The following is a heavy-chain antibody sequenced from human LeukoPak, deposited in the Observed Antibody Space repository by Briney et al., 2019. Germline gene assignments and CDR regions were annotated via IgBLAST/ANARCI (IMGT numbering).Heavy chain of an antibody. CDR2: IIPIFGTA. D-gene: IGHD1-26*01. CDR3: ARSPTVGATSGC. CDR1: GGTFSSYA. Sequence: GASVKVSCKASGGTFSSYAISWVRQAPGQGLEWMGGIIPIFGTANYAQKFQGRVTITADESTSTAYMELSSLRSEDTAVYYCARSPTVGATSGCWGQGTLVTVSS. J-gene: IGHJ4*02. V-gene: IGHV1-69*13.